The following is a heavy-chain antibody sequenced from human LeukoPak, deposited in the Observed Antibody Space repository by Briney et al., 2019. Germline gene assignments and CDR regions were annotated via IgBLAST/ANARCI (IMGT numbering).Heavy chain of an antibody. J-gene: IGHJ4*02. CDR1: GFTFNNYA. CDR3: TTDSFYDILTGYYTLDY. CDR2: IKSKTDGGTT. V-gene: IGHV3-15*01. D-gene: IGHD3-9*01. Sequence: PGGSLRLSCAASGFTFNNYAMSWVRQAPGKGLEWVGRIKSKTDGGTTDYAAPVKGRFTISRDDSKNTLSLQMNSLQTEDTAVYYCTTDSFYDILTGYYTLDYWGQGTLVTVSS.